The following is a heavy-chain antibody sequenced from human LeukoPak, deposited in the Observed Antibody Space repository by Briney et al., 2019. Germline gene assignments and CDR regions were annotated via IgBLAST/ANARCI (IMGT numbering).Heavy chain of an antibody. Sequence: PGGSLRLSCAASGFTFSSYSMTWVRQAPGPGLESVSSISSSSSYIYYAASVKGRFTISRDNAKNSLYLQMNSLRAEDTAVYDGARGALGYCSGGSCYSFDYWGQGTLVTVSS. CDR3: ARGALGYCSGGSCYSFDY. CDR1: GFTFSSYS. CDR2: ISSSSSYI. D-gene: IGHD2-15*01. V-gene: IGHV3-21*01. J-gene: IGHJ4*02.